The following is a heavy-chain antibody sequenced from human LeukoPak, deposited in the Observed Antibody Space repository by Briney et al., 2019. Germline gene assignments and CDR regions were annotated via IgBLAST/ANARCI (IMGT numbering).Heavy chain of an antibody. CDR1: GFTFNSCA. CDR3: AKDNRDYYIDY. Sequence: QTGGSLRVFCAASGFTFNSCAMSWVRQAPGKGLEWVSAISGSGGSTYYAESVKGRFTISRDNSKNTLYLQMNSLRTEDTAMYYCAKDNRDYYIDYWGQGTLVTVSS. V-gene: IGHV3-23*01. CDR2: ISGSGGST. D-gene: IGHD3-10*01. J-gene: IGHJ4*02.